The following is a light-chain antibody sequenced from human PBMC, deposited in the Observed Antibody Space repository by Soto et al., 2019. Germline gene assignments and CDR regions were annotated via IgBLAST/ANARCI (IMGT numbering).Light chain of an antibody. Sequence: EIVLTQSPATLSLSPGERATLSCRATQSVSSSYLAWYQQKPGQAPRLLIYGASSRATGIPDRFSGSGSGTDFTLTIGRLEPEDFAVYYCQQYGSAPRKFGQGTKVEIK. J-gene: IGKJ1*01. V-gene: IGKV3-20*01. CDR3: QQYGSAPRK. CDR2: GAS. CDR1: QSVSSSY.